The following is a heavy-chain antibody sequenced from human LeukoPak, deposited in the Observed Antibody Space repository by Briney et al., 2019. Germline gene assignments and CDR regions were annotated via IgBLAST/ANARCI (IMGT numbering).Heavy chain of an antibody. D-gene: IGHD2-15*01. CDR1: GGSISSSSYY. V-gene: IGHV4-39*01. Sequence: SETLSLTCTVSGGSISSSSYYWGWIRQPPGKGLEWIGSIYYSGSTYYNPSLKSRVTISVDTSKNQFSLKLSSVTAADTAVYYCARQGRNDAFDIWSQGTMVTVSS. CDR2: IYYSGST. J-gene: IGHJ3*02. CDR3: ARQGRNDAFDI.